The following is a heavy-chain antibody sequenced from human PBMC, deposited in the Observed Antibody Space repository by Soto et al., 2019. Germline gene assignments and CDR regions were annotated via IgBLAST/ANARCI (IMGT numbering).Heavy chain of an antibody. D-gene: IGHD5-12*01. J-gene: IGHJ4*02. CDR1: GYTFTDHF. V-gene: IGHV5-51*01. CDR2: IFPGDSET. Sequence: GESLKISCQVSGYTFTDHFIAWVRQMPGKGLEWLGLIFPGDSETKYSPSFPGQVTISVDNSISTTYLQWSSLKTSDSAIYYCARSYGTGFDFPGYWGQGTLVTVSS. CDR3: ARSYGTGFDFPGY.